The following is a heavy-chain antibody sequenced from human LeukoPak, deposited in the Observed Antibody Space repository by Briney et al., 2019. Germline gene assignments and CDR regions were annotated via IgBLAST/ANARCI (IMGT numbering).Heavy chain of an antibody. Sequence: GGSLRLSCAASGFNFNNYWMHWVRQTPGKGLEWVSRINSDGSTTTYADSVKGRFTISRDNTKSMLYLQMNSLTAEDTAMYYCASLSQYPSAWFDPWGQGTLVTVSS. J-gene: IGHJ5*02. CDR1: GFNFNNYW. D-gene: IGHD2/OR15-2a*01. V-gene: IGHV3-74*01. CDR2: INSDGSTT. CDR3: ASLSQYPSAWFDP.